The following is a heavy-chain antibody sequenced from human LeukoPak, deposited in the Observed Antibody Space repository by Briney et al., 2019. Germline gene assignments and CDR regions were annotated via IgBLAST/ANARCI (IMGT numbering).Heavy chain of an antibody. CDR1: GGSMNTYY. V-gene: IGHV4-4*07. CDR3: ARELRYDNSDSGAF. D-gene: IGHD3-22*01. CDR2: IYPSSFT. Sequence: SETLSLTCTVSGGSMNTYYWTWIRQPAGKGLQWIGYIYPSSFTNYNPSLESRVTMSVDTSKNQFSLKLTSVTAADTALYYCARELRYDNSDSGAFWGQGTVVTVSS. J-gene: IGHJ3*01.